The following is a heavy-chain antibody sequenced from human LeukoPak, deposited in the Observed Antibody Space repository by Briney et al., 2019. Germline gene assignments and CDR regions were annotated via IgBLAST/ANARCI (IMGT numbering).Heavy chain of an antibody. CDR1: GFIFSSYS. J-gene: IGHJ6*02. CDR3: AKAASSSWPSYYYGMDV. D-gene: IGHD6-13*01. Sequence: GGSLRLSCAASGFIFSSYSMSWVRQAPGKGLEWVSVITGSGGNTYYADSMKGRFTISKDNSKNTVYLQMSSLRVDDTAVYYCAKAASSSWPSYYYGMDVWGQGTTVTVSS. CDR2: ITGSGGNT. V-gene: IGHV3-23*01.